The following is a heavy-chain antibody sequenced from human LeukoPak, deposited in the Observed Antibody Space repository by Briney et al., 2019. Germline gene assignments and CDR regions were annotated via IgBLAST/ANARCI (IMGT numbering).Heavy chain of an antibody. CDR1: GGSISSSSYY. Sequence: SETLSLTCTVPGGSISSSSYYSGWIRQPPGKGLEWIARIYYSGSTYYNPSHKSRVTISVDTSKNQFSLKLSSVTAADTAVYYCARQVSSGHNWFDHWGQGTLVTVSS. V-gene: IGHV4-39*01. CDR3: ARQVSSGHNWFDH. D-gene: IGHD6-25*01. J-gene: IGHJ5*02. CDR2: IYYSGST.